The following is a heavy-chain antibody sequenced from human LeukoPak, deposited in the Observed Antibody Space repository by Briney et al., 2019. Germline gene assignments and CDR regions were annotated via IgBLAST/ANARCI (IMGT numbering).Heavy chain of an antibody. CDR3: ARDLSGSYMSDY. Sequence: PGRSLRLSCAASGFTFSNYAMHWARQAPGKGLEWVAFISHDRSNNCHADSVKDRFTISRDNSKNTLYLQMNSLTDEDTAVYYCARDLSGSYMSDYWGQGTLVTVSS. J-gene: IGHJ4*02. D-gene: IGHD3-10*01. V-gene: IGHV3-30-3*01. CDR2: ISHDRSNN. CDR1: GFTFSNYA.